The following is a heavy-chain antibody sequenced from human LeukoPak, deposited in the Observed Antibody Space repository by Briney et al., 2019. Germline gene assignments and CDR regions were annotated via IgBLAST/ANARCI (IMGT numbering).Heavy chain of an antibody. J-gene: IGHJ4*02. Sequence: SGPTLVKPTQTLTLTCTFSGFSLSTSGVGVGWIRQPPGKALEWLALIYWNDDKRYSPSLKSRLTITKDTSKNQVVLTMTNMDPVDTATYYCAHSEFYYDSSGYPHFDYWGRGTLVTVSS. D-gene: IGHD3-22*01. V-gene: IGHV2-5*01. CDR1: GFSLSTSGVG. CDR2: IYWNDDK. CDR3: AHSEFYYDSSGYPHFDY.